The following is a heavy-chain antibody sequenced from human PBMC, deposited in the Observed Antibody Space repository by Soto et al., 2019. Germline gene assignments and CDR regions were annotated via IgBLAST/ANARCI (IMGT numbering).Heavy chain of an antibody. D-gene: IGHD5-18*01. CDR1: GGSINSGGYC. CDR2: ISYGGST. J-gene: IGHJ4*02. CDR3: SRGILV. Sequence: QVQLQESGPGLVKPSQTLSLTCTVSGGSINSGGYCWSWIRQHPGKGLDWIGCISYGGSTSYNPSLKSRATISVDTSKNQFSLKLTSVTAADTAVYYCSRGILVWGQGALITVSS. V-gene: IGHV4-31*03.